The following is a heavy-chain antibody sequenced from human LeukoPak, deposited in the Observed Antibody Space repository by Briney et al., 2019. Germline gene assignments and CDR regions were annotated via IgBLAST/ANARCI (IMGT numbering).Heavy chain of an antibody. CDR3: ARDHTVGQWPTHFDY. CDR2: IYSGGGT. CDR1: GFTVSSSY. V-gene: IGHV3-53*01. D-gene: IGHD6-19*01. Sequence: GGSLRLSCAASGFTVSSSYMSWVRQAPGKGLEWVSVIYSGGGTDYADSVKGRFTISRDNSKNTLYLQMNSLRAEDTAVYYCARDHTVGQWPTHFDYWGQGTLVTVSS. J-gene: IGHJ4*02.